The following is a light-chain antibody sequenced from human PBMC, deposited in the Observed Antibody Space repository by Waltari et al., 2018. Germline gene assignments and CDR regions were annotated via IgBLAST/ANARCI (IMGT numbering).Light chain of an antibody. CDR3: QQCLTYPQA. CDR1: QGIRSG. Sequence: AIQLTQSPSSLSASIGDRVTISCRASQGIRSGLAWYQQKPGQPPKLLIYDASTLDSGVPSMFSGSGSGTDFTLTISSLQPEDFATYYCQQCLTYPQAFGQGTRLEIK. J-gene: IGKJ5*01. V-gene: IGKV1-13*02. CDR2: DAS.